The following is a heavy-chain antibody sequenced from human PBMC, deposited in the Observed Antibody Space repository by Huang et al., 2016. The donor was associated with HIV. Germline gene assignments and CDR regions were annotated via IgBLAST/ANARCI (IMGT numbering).Heavy chain of an antibody. J-gene: IGHJ4*02. V-gene: IGHV3-30*18. CDR3: AKDGRGSGTYYDYFEY. Sequence: QVQLVESGGGVVQPGRSLRLSCAAFGFTFNKFDMHWVRQAPGKVLEWVAIISYDGSSKYHADSVKGRVTISRDNSKNTVYLQMNSLRVEDTAVYYCAKDGRGSGTYYDYFEYWGQGTLVTVSS. CDR2: ISYDGSSK. CDR1: GFTFNKFD. D-gene: IGHD1-26*01.